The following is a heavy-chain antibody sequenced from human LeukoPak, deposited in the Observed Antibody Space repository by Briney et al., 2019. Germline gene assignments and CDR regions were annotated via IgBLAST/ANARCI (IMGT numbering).Heavy chain of an antibody. D-gene: IGHD3-3*01. CDR3: ARGLFVQAFGARLPRTYYFDY. CDR1: GGSFSGYY. CDR2: INHNGST. J-gene: IGHJ4*02. Sequence: SETLSLTCAVYGGSFSGYYWSWIRQPPGKGLEWIGEINHNGSTNYNPSLKSRVTISVDTSKNQFSLKLSSVTAADTAVYYCARGLFVQAFGARLPRTYYFDYWGQGTLVTVSS. V-gene: IGHV4-34*01.